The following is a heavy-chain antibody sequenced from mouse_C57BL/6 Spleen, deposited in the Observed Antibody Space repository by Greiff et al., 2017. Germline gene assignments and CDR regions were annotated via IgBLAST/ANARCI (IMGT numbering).Heavy chain of an antibody. CDR1: GYTFTDYY. D-gene: IGHD1-1*02. V-gene: IGHV1-26*01. Sequence: EVQLQQSGPELVKPGASVKISCKASGYTFTDYYMNWVKQSHGKSLEWIGDINPNNGGTSYNQKFKGKATLTVDKSSSTAYMELRSLTSEDSAVYYCARDYGGFDYWGQGTTLTVSS. CDR2: INPNNGGT. J-gene: IGHJ2*01. CDR3: ARDYGGFDY.